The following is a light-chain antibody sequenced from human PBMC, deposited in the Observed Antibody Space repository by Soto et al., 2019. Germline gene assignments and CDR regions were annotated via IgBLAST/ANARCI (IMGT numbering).Light chain of an antibody. V-gene: IGKV3-15*01. Sequence: EIVMTQSPATLSVSPGERATLSCRASQSVSGNLAWYQQKPGQAPRLLIYGASTRATGIPARFSGSGSGTEFTLTISSLQSAVYYCQQYNNWPPITFGQGTRLEIK. CDR1: QSVSGN. J-gene: IGKJ5*01. CDR3: QQYNNWPPIT. CDR2: GAS.